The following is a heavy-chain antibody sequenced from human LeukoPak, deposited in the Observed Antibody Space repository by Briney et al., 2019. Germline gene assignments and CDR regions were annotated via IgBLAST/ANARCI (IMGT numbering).Heavy chain of an antibody. J-gene: IGHJ5*02. CDR1: GYTFTSYT. CDR3: ARDLERIVVVVAATRGAVPFDP. V-gene: IGHV1-3*04. D-gene: IGHD2-15*01. Sequence: ASVKVSCKASGYTFTSYTMHWVRQAPGQRLEWMGWINTGNGNTKYSQEFQGRVTITRDTSASTAYMELRSLRSDDTAVYYCARDLERIVVVVAATRGAVPFDPWGQGTLVTVSS. CDR2: INTGNGNT.